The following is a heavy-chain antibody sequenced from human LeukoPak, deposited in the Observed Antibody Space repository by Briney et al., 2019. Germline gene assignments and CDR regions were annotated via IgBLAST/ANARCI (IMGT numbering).Heavy chain of an antibody. CDR3: ARDRPTITMVRGVIAFLDV. CDR1: GGSISSSNW. Sequence: SETLSLTCAVSGGSISSSNWWSWVRQPPGKGLEWIGEIYHSGSTNYNPSLKSRVTISVDKSKNQFSLKLSSVTAADTAVYYCARDRPTITMVRGVIAFLDVWGQGTTVTVSS. CDR2: IYHSGST. J-gene: IGHJ6*02. D-gene: IGHD3-10*01. V-gene: IGHV4-4*02.